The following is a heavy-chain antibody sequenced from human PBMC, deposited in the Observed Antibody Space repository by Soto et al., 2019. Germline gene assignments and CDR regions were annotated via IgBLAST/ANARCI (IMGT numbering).Heavy chain of an antibody. V-gene: IGHV3-33*01. Sequence: VGSLRLSCAASGFTFSSYGMHWVRQAPGKGLEWVAVIWYDGSNKYYADSVKGRFTISRDNSKNTLYLQMNSLRAEDTAVYYCARDGDRVTPREYYYYMDVWGKGTTVTVSS. J-gene: IGHJ6*03. CDR3: ARDGDRVTPREYYYYMDV. CDR1: GFTFSSYG. CDR2: IWYDGSNK. D-gene: IGHD2-21*02.